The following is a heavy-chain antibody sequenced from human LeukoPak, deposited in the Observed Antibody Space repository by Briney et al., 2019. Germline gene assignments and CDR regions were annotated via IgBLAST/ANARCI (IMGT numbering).Heavy chain of an antibody. D-gene: IGHD4-17*01. CDR1: GGSISSSSYY. CDR2: IYYSGST. CDR3: ARAPDYGFVPDY. Sequence: SETLSLTCTVSGGSISSSSYYWGWIRQPPGKGLEWIGSIYYSGSTYYNPSLKSRVTISVDTSKNQFSLKLSSVTAADTAVYYCARAPDYGFVPDYWGQGTLVTVSS. J-gene: IGHJ4*02. V-gene: IGHV4-39*01.